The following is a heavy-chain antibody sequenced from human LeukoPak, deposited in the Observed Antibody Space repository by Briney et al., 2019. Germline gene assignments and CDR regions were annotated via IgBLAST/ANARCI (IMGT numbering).Heavy chain of an antibody. CDR3: ARLGSGYLVDY. D-gene: IGHD3-3*01. CDR1: GFTFSSCS. V-gene: IGHV3-21*01. J-gene: IGHJ4*02. Sequence: GGSLRLSCAASGFTFSSCSMNWVRQAPGKGLEWVSSISSSSSYIYYADSVKGRFTISRDNAKNSLYLQMNSLRAEDTAVYYCARLGSGYLVDYWGQGTLVTVSS. CDR2: ISSSSSYI.